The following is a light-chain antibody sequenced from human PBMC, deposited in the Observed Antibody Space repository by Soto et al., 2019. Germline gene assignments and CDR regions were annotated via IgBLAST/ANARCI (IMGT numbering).Light chain of an antibody. CDR2: EAV. CDR3: CSYAGSSTFRG. CDR1: SSDVGNSNL. V-gene: IGLV2-23*02. J-gene: IGLJ1*01. Sequence: QSALTQPASVSGSPGQSITISCTGTSSDVGNSNLVSWYQQHPGKAPKLMIYEAVKRPSGVSNRFSGSKSGNTASLTISGLQAEDEADYYGCSYAGSSTFRGFGTGTKVTVL.